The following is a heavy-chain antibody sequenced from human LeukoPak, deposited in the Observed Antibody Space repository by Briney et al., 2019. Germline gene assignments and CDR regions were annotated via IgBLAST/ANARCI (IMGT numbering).Heavy chain of an antibody. V-gene: IGHV4-34*01. CDR1: GGSFSGYY. D-gene: IGHD1-1*01. CDR3: ARVPGGALNWFDP. J-gene: IGHJ5*02. Sequence: SETLSLTCAVYGGSFSGYYWSWIRQPPGKGLEWIGTIYYSGSTYYNPSLKSRVTISVDTSKNQFSLRLSSVTATDTAVYYCARVPGGALNWFDPWGQGTLVTVSS. CDR2: IYYSGST.